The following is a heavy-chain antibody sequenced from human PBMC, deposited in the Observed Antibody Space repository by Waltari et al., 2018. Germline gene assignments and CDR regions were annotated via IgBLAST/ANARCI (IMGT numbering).Heavy chain of an antibody. D-gene: IGHD3-3*01. V-gene: IGHV3-53*01. Sequence: EVQLVESGGGLIQPGGSLRLSCAASGFTVSRNYMSWVRQAPGKGREWVAVIYSGGNTYYADSVKGRFTISRDISENTLYLQMNSLRAEDTAVYYCVRDGSGYWGQGTLVTVSS. CDR3: VRDGSGY. CDR2: IYSGGNT. CDR1: GFTVSRNY. J-gene: IGHJ4*02.